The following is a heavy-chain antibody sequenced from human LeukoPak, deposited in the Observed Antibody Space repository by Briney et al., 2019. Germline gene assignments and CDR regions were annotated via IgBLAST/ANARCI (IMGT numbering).Heavy chain of an antibody. D-gene: IGHD3-10*02. V-gene: IGHV3-7*01. CDR2: IKKDGSEK. J-gene: IGHJ6*04. CDR1: GGSFSGYY. CDR3: AELGITMIGGV. Sequence: PSETLSLTCAVYGGSFSGYYWSWVRQAPGKGLEWVANIKKDGSEKYYVDSVKGRFTISRDNAKNSLYLQMNSLRAEDTAVYYCAELGITMIGGVWGKGTTVTISS.